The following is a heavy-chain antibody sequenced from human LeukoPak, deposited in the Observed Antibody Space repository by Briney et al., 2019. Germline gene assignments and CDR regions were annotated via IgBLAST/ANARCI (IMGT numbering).Heavy chain of an antibody. CDR2: INHSGST. CDR1: GGSFSGYD. CDR3: ARGLALPAP. D-gene: IGHD1-14*01. Sequence: AETLSLTCAAYGGSFSGYDWSWIRQPPGKGLEWVGEINHSGSTKYNPSPKSRVTISVHTTKNQSSLKLSTLTAADTAVYYCARGLALPAPWGKETLVTVSP. V-gene: IGHV4-34*01. J-gene: IGHJ5*02.